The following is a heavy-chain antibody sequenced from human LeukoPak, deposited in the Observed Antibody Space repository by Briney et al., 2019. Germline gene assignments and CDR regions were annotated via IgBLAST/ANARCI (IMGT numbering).Heavy chain of an antibody. D-gene: IGHD3-3*01. CDR2: IDHSGRT. CDR1: GGSSSSSNW. Sequence: SETLSLTCAVSGGSSSSSNWWNWVRQPPGKGLEWIGEIDHSGRTNYNPSLKSRVTISVDKSKNQISLKLSSVTAADTAVYYCARVDGFWNSFDPWGQGTLVIVSS. V-gene: IGHV4-4*02. CDR3: ARVDGFWNSFDP. J-gene: IGHJ5*02.